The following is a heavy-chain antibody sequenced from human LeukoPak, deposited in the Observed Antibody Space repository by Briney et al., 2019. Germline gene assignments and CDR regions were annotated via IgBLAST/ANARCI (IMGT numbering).Heavy chain of an antibody. D-gene: IGHD3-22*01. V-gene: IGHV3-43*02. Sequence: GGSLRLSCAASGFTFDDYATHWVRQAPGEGLEWVSLISGDGGSTYYADSVKGRFTISRDNSKNSLYLQMNSLRTEDTALYYCAKGRDYYDSSGPSDYWGQGTLVTVSS. CDR1: GFTFDDYA. CDR3: AKGRDYYDSSGPSDY. J-gene: IGHJ4*02. CDR2: ISGDGGST.